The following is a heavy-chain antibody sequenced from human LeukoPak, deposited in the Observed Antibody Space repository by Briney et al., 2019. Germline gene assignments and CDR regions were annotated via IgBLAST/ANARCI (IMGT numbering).Heavy chain of an antibody. V-gene: IGHV3-11*01. Sequence: PGGSLRLSCAASGFTFSDYYMSWIRQVPGKGLEWVSYIGLTDTTIYYADSLKGRFAISRDNAKNSLYLHTHSLRAEDTAIYYCARLKLGYWYFDLWGRGILLTVSS. D-gene: IGHD7-27*01. CDR1: GFTFSDYY. CDR3: ARLKLGYWYFDL. CDR2: IGLTDTTI. J-gene: IGHJ2*01.